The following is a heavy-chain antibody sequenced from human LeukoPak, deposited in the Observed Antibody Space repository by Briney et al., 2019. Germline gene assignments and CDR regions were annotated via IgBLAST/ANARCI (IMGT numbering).Heavy chain of an antibody. CDR1: GGTFSIDA. J-gene: IGHJ4*02. Sequence: ASVKVSCKASGGTFSIDAISWVRQSPGQGLEWMGRIIPIFGTANYAQKSQGRVRSTTDESTSTAYMALSSLRSEDTAVYYCAGHLYYYDSSGHWGYFDYWGQGTLVTVSS. CDR3: AGHLYYYDSSGHWGYFDY. D-gene: IGHD3-22*01. CDR2: IIPIFGTA. V-gene: IGHV1-69*05.